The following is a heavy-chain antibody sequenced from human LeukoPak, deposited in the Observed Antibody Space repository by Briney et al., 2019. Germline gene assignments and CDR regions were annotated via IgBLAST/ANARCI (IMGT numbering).Heavy chain of an antibody. CDR2: IDPSDSYT. CDR1: GYGFTSYW. CDR3: ASTYSSGSHFDY. Sequence: GESLKISCKGSGYGFTSYWISWVRQMPGKGLEWMGRIDPSDSYTNYSPSFQGHVTISADKSISTAYLQWSSLKASDTAMYYCASTYSSGSHFDYWGQGTLVTVSS. J-gene: IGHJ4*02. V-gene: IGHV5-10-1*01. D-gene: IGHD6-19*01.